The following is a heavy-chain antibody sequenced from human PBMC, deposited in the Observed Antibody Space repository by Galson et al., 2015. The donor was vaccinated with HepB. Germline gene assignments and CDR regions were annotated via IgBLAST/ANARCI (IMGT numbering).Heavy chain of an antibody. CDR3: ARRQILGYCSSTSCYRRAYYYGMDG. CDR2: INHSGST. V-gene: IGHV4-34*01. J-gene: IGHJ6*02. Sequence: LTCAVYGGSFSGYYWSWIRQPPGKGLEWIGEINHSGSTNYNPSLKSRVTISVDTSKNQFSLKLSSVTAADTAVYYCARRQILGYCSSTSCYRRAYYYGMDGWGQGTTVTVSS. D-gene: IGHD2-2*01. CDR1: GGSFSGYY.